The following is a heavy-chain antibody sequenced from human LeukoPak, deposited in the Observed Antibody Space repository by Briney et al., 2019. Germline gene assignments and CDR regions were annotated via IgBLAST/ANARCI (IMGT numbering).Heavy chain of an antibody. D-gene: IGHD2-15*01. CDR3: ARDLVAGYSFYYHGMDV. Sequence: GGSLRLSCAASGFTFSSYAMNWVRQAPGKGLEWVSGIRGSGDTTYYADSVKGRFTISRDNSKSTLYLQMNSLRAEDTAVYSCARDLVAGYSFYYHGMDVWGQGTTVTVSS. J-gene: IGHJ6*02. V-gene: IGHV3-23*01. CDR2: IRGSGDTT. CDR1: GFTFSSYA.